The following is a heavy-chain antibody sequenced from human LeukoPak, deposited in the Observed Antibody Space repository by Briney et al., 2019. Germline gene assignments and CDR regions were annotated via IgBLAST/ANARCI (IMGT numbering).Heavy chain of an antibody. CDR3: ARSPPYGSRSDYFDY. Sequence: GGSLRLSCAASGFTFSNNWMTWVRQAPGRGLEWVASVKKDASEKYYVDSVKGRFTISRDNAKNSLYLQMNSLRVEDTAVYYCARSPPYGSRSDYFDYWGQGTLVTVSS. CDR2: VKKDASEK. CDR1: GFTFSNNW. J-gene: IGHJ4*02. V-gene: IGHV3-7*01. D-gene: IGHD3-10*01.